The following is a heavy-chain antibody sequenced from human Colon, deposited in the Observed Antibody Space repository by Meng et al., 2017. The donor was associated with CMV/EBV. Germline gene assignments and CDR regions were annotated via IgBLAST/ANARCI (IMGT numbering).Heavy chain of an antibody. D-gene: IGHD3-3*01. J-gene: IGHJ6*02. CDR2: ISGSGGST. CDR3: AHTIFGVEIYYYGMDV. V-gene: IGHV3-23*01. CDR1: GFTFSSYA. Sequence: GGSLRLSCAASGFTFSSYAMSWVRQAPGKGLEWVSAISGSGGSTYYADSVKGRFTISRDNSKNTLYLQMNSLRAEETAVYYCAHTIFGVEIYYYGMDVWGQGTTVTVSS.